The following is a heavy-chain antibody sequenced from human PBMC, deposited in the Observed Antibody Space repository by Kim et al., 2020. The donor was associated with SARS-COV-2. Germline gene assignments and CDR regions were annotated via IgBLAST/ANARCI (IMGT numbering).Heavy chain of an antibody. D-gene: IGHD5-18*01. CDR1: GFTFSSYG. CDR2: ISFDASSK. J-gene: IGHJ4*02. Sequence: GGSLRLSCAASGFTFSSYGMHWVRQAPGKGLEWVAVISFDASSKYYADSVKGRFTISRDNSKNTLYLQMNSLRAEDTAVYYCAKDREYSYGLFDYWGQGTLVTVSS. V-gene: IGHV3-30*18. CDR3: AKDREYSYGLFDY.